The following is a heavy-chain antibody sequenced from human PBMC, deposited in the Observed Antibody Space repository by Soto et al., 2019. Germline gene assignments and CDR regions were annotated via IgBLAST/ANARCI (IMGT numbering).Heavy chain of an antibody. CDR1: SLSNAW. CDR3: TTEYGAPAFDI. Sequence: SLSNAWMNWVRQAQGKGLEWVGRIKSKTEGGTTDYAAPVKGRFTISRDDSKNTLYLQMNSLKTEDTAVYYCTTEYGAPAFDIWGQGTMVTVSS. J-gene: IGHJ3*02. CDR2: IKSKTEGGTT. V-gene: IGHV3-15*07. D-gene: IGHD4-17*01.